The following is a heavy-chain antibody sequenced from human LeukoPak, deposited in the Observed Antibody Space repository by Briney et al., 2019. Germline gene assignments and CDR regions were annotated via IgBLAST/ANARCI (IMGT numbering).Heavy chain of an antibody. Sequence: GGSLRLSCAASGFTFSSYAMHWVRQAPGKGLEWVAVISYDGSNKYYADSVKGRFTISRDNSKNTLYLQMNSLRAEDTAVYYCARETNPYSSGWYLAYFDYWGQGTLVTVSS. D-gene: IGHD6-19*01. CDR2: ISYDGSNK. V-gene: IGHV3-30-3*01. CDR3: ARETNPYSSGWYLAYFDY. J-gene: IGHJ4*02. CDR1: GFTFSSYA.